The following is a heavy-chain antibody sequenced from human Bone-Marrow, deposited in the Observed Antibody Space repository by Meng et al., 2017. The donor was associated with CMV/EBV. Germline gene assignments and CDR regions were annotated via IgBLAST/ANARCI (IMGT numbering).Heavy chain of an antibody. J-gene: IGHJ6*02. CDR2: IIPTFDMT. CDR3: ATYYDFWSGYFPYYYYGMDV. Sequence: SVKVSCKTSGGTFSSYVISWVRRAPGQGLEWMGGIIPTFDMTKYAQKFQGRVTITTDESTSTAYMELSSLRSEDTAVYYCATYYDFWSGYFPYYYYGMDVWGQGTTVTVSS. D-gene: IGHD3-3*01. CDR1: GGTFSSYV. V-gene: IGHV1-69*05.